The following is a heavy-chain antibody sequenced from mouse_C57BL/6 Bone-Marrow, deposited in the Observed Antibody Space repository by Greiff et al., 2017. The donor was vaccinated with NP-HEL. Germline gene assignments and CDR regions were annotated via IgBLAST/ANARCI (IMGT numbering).Heavy chain of an antibody. Sequence: QVQLKESGAELVKPGASVKLSCKASGYTFTEYTIHWVKQRSGQGLEWIGWFYPGSGSITYNEKFKDKATLTADKSSSTVYMELSRLTSEDSAVYFCARHEGAPGYDGGQRWFDYWGQGTTLTVSS. J-gene: IGHJ2*01. D-gene: IGHD2-2*01. V-gene: IGHV1-62-2*01. CDR3: ARHEGAPGYDGGQRWFDY. CDR1: GYTFTEYT. CDR2: FYPGSGSI.